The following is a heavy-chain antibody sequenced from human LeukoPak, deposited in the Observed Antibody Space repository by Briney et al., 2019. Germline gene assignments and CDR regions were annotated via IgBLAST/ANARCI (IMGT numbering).Heavy chain of an antibody. Sequence: ASVKVSCKASGYTFTSYGISWVRQAPGQGLEWMGWISAYNGNTNYAQKLQGRVTMTTDTSTSTAYMELRSLRSGDTAVYYCARTRAEVGATNNYYYYYMDVWGKGTTVTISS. V-gene: IGHV1-18*01. D-gene: IGHD1-26*01. CDR3: ARTRAEVGATNNYYYYYMDV. CDR1: GYTFTSYG. CDR2: ISAYNGNT. J-gene: IGHJ6*03.